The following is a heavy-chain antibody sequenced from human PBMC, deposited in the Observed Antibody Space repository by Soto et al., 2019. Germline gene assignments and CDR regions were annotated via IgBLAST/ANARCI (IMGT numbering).Heavy chain of an antibody. CDR2: IAYAGTYK. CDR1: GVTFNNFA. V-gene: IGHV3-30*14. Sequence: LRLSCAASGVTFNNFAMHWVRQAPGKGLEWVAFIAYAGTYKYYAVSVRGRFTVYRDNSKSTLFLQMNSLKFEDTAVYVCATEVDVAFSSLQYGMDVWGQGTTVTVAS. J-gene: IGHJ6*02. CDR3: ATEVDVAFSSLQYGMDV. D-gene: IGHD5-12*01.